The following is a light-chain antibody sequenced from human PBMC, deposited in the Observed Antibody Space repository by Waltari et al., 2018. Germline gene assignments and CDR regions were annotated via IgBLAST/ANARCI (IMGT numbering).Light chain of an antibody. CDR1: HNINTY. CDR2: DAS. Sequence: EIVLTQSPVTVSLSPGDRATLSCRASHNINTYLAWYQHKPGQAPRLLMYDASNRARGVPARISGSGSGTDFALIISSLEAEDSAVYYCQAGSAWPPALTFGGGSRVEIK. V-gene: IGKV3-11*01. CDR3: QAGSAWPPALT. J-gene: IGKJ4*01.